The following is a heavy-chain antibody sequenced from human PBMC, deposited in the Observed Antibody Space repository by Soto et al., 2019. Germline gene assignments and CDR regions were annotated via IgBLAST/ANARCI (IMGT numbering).Heavy chain of an antibody. Sequence: SETLSLTCAVYGGSFSGYYWSWIRHPPGKGLEWIGEINHSGSTNYNPSLKSRVTISVDTSKNQFSLKLSSVTAADTAVYYCARGGSITIFGVVINNWFDPWGQGTLVTVSS. CDR1: GGSFSGYY. D-gene: IGHD3-3*01. CDR3: ARGGSITIFGVVINNWFDP. J-gene: IGHJ5*02. V-gene: IGHV4-34*01. CDR2: INHSGST.